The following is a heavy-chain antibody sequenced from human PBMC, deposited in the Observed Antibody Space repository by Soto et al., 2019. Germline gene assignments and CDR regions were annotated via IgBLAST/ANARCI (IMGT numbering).Heavy chain of an antibody. CDR2: IRGSGGST. V-gene: IGHV3-23*01. CDR1: GSTFTTYA. D-gene: IGHD3-3*01. CDR3: ARDKTSGATPGDAFDI. J-gene: IGHJ3*02. Sequence: GGSLRLSCAASGSTFTTYAMSWVRQAPGKGLEWVSGIRGSGGSTYYVDSVKGRFTISRDNSKNTLYLQMNSLRAEDTAVYYCARDKTSGATPGDAFDIWGQGTMVTVSS.